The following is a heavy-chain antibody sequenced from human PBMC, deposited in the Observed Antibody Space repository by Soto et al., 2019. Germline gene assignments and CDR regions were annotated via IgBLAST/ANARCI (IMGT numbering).Heavy chain of an antibody. CDR3: AKVAVTTVTTVGLWSDY. D-gene: IGHD4-17*01. J-gene: IGHJ4*02. CDR1: GFTFSSYG. CDR2: ISYDGSNK. V-gene: IGHV3-30*18. Sequence: QVQLVESGGGVVQPGRSLRLSCAASGFTFSSYGMHWVRQAPGKGLEWVAVISYDGSNKYYADSVKGRFTISRDNSKNTLYLQMNSLRAEDTAVYYCAKVAVTTVTTVGLWSDYWGQGTLVTVSS.